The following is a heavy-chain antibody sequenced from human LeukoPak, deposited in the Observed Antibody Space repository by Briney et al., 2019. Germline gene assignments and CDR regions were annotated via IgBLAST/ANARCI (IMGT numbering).Heavy chain of an antibody. D-gene: IGHD5-24*01. J-gene: IGHJ5*02. Sequence: PSETLSLTCSVSGDSVSSSPYYWGWIRQPPGKGLEWIGNTFSTSTLYNASLRSRVTIVVDTSKNQFSLKLTSATAADTAIYFCARYKFHNYFDPWGQGTLVVVSS. CDR3: ARYKFHNYFDP. CDR1: GDSVSSSPYY. V-gene: IGHV4-61*01. CDR2: TFSTST.